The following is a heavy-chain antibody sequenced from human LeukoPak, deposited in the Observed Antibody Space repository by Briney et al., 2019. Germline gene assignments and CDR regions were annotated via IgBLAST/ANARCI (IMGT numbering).Heavy chain of an antibody. D-gene: IGHD3-22*01. CDR3: ARVFGLAGYYYSSGYYSGSSSAFDI. CDR2: IYTSGST. Sequence: SQTLSLTCTVSGGSISSGSYYWSWIRQPPGKGLEWIGRIYTSGSTNYNPSLKSRVTTSVDTSKNQFSLTLSSVTAADTAVYYGARVFGLAGYYYSSGYYSGSSSAFDIWGQGTMVTVSS. V-gene: IGHV4-61*02. CDR1: GGSISSGSYY. J-gene: IGHJ3*02.